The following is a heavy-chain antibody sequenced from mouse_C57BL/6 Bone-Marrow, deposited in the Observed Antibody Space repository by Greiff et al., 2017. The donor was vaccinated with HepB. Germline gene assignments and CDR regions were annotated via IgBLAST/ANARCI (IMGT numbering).Heavy chain of an antibody. V-gene: IGHV14-1*01. J-gene: IGHJ1*03. Sequence: EVQLQQSGAELVRPGASVKLSCTASGFNIKDYYMHWVKQRPEQGLEWIGRIDPEDGDTEYAPKFQGKATMTADTSSNTAYLQLSSLTSEDTAVYYCPMVTTGPYWYFDVWGTGTTVTVSS. CDR3: PMVTTGPYWYFDV. D-gene: IGHD2-1*01. CDR2: IDPEDGDT. CDR1: GFNIKDYY.